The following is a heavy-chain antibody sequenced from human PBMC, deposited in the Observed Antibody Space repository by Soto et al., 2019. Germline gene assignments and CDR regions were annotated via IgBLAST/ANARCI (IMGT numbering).Heavy chain of an antibody. CDR3: ARDGYYYGSGSYLDY. CDR1: GYTFTSYY. CDR2: INPSGGST. V-gene: IGHV1-46*03. J-gene: IGHJ4*02. Sequence: QVQLVQSGAEVKKPGASVKVSCKASGYTFTSYYMHWVRQAPGQGLEWMGIINPSGGSTSYAQKFQGRVTMTRDTSTSIVYMELSSLRSEDTAVYYCARDGYYYGSGSYLDYWGQGTLVTVSS. D-gene: IGHD3-10*01.